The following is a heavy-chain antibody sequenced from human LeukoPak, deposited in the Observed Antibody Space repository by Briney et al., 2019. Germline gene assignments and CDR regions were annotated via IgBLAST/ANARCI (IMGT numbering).Heavy chain of an antibody. J-gene: IGHJ4*02. CDR3: ARDLVLRTPATTTRRYFDY. Sequence: PSETLSLTCTVSGGSISSYYWSWIRQPPGKGLEWIGDIYYNGSTNYNPSLKSRVTISVDTSKNQFSLKLSSVTAADTAVYYCARDLVLRTPATTTRRYFDYWGQGTLVTVSS. CDR2: IYYNGST. CDR1: GGSISSYY. V-gene: IGHV4-59*01. D-gene: IGHD4-17*01.